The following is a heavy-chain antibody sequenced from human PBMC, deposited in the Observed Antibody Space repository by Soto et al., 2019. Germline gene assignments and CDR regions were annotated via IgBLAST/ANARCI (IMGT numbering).Heavy chain of an antibody. D-gene: IGHD2-2*01. V-gene: IGHV3-9*01. Sequence: EVQLVESGGGLVQPGGSLRLSCVGSGFTFHEFAMHWVRQAPGKGLEWVSGINWDGGKVDYAGSVKGRFTISRDNAKNSLYLQMNSLGADETALFCCARDMWLRSGLLGPARPSARWGQGTMVTVSS. J-gene: IGHJ3*01. CDR3: ARDMWLRSGLLGPARPSAR. CDR2: INWDGGKV. CDR1: GFTFHEFA.